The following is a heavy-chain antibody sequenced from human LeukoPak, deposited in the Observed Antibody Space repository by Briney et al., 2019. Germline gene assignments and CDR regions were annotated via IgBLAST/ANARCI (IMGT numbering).Heavy chain of an antibody. CDR1: GGSISNSDYY. V-gene: IGHV4-39*01. D-gene: IGHD1-7*01. J-gene: IGHJ3*02. Sequence: SETLSLTCTVSGGSISNSDYYLGWIREPPGKGLEWIVSIQDSGSTYYSLSLRSRVTISVDTSKNQFSLRLSSVTAADTAVYYCARHSLFIAGTTLDAFDIWGQGTVVTVSS. CDR2: IQDSGST. CDR3: ARHSLFIAGTTLDAFDI.